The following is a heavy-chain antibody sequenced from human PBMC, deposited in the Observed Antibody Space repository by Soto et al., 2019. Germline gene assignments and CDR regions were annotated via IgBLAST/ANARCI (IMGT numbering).Heavy chain of an antibody. J-gene: IGHJ6*02. CDR1: GGSIGSYY. CDR3: ARVVRDIVVVPAATYGGYYYYGMDV. V-gene: IGHV4-59*01. Sequence: PSETLSLTCTVSGGSIGSYYWSWIRQPPGKGLEWIGYIYYSGSTNYNPSLKSRVTISVDTSKNQFSLKLSSVTAADTAVYYCARVVRDIVVVPAATYGGYYYYGMDVWGQGTTVTASS. D-gene: IGHD2-2*01. CDR2: IYYSGST.